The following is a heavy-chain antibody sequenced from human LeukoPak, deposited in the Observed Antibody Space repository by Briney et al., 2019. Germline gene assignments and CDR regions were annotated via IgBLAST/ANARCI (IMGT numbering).Heavy chain of an antibody. V-gene: IGHV4-59*12. Sequence: PSETLSLTCTVSGGSISSYYWSWIRQPPGKGLEWIGYIYYSGSTNYNPSLKSRVTISVDTSKNQFSLKLSSVTAADTAVYYCARDAGYSSGWRNWFDPWGQGTLVTVSS. CDR1: GGSISSYY. CDR2: IYYSGST. CDR3: ARDAGYSSGWRNWFDP. D-gene: IGHD6-19*01. J-gene: IGHJ5*02.